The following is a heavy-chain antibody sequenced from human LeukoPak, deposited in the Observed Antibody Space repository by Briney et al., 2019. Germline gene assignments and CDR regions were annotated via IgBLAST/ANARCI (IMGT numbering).Heavy chain of an antibody. CDR2: INHSGST. CDR1: GGSISRYY. CDR3: ARGGGGSYYDY. J-gene: IGHJ4*02. D-gene: IGHD1-26*01. Sequence: PSETLSLTCTVSGGSISRYYWSWIRQPPGKGLEWIGEINHSGSTNYNPSLKSRVTISVDTSKNQFSLKLSSVTAADTAVYYCARGGGGSYYDYWGQGTLVTVSS. V-gene: IGHV4-34*01.